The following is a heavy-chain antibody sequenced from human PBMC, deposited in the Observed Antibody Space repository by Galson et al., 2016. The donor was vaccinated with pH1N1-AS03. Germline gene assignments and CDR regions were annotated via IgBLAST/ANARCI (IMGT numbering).Heavy chain of an antibody. CDR2: TSYDERSK. Sequence: SLRPSCAAFGFSFNSVMHWVRQAPGKGLEWVALTSYDERSKIYPDSVKGRFTISRDNSRNTLYLQMNSLRVEDTAVYYCAREGESSGDAGIFDLWGQGTMVTVSS. J-gene: IGHJ3*01. CDR3: AREGESSGDAGIFDL. V-gene: IGHV3-30*03. CDR1: GFSFNSV. D-gene: IGHD2-15*01.